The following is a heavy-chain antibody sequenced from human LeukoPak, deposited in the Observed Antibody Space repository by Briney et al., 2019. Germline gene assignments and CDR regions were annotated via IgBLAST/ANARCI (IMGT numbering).Heavy chain of an antibody. CDR1: GFTFSSYA. Sequence: GGSLRLSCAASGFTFSSYAVSWVRQAPGKGLEWVSAISGSGGSTYYADSVKGRFTISRDNSKNTLYLQMNSLRAEDTAVYYCAKTGDYGDYYFDYWGQGTLVTVSS. D-gene: IGHD4-17*01. J-gene: IGHJ4*02. V-gene: IGHV3-23*01. CDR3: AKTGDYGDYYFDY. CDR2: ISGSGGST.